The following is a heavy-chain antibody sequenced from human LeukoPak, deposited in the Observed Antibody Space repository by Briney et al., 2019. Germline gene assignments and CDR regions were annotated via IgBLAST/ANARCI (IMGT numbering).Heavy chain of an antibody. CDR3: ARDRRYYDSSGYYKRNDY. CDR2: ISSSSSTI. CDR1: VFTFSSYS. J-gene: IGHJ4*02. Sequence: GGSLRLSCAASVFTFSSYSMNWVRQAPGKGLEWVSYISSSSSTIYYADSVKGRFTISRDNAKNSLYLQMNSLRAEDTAVYYCARDRRYYDSSGYYKRNDYWGQGTLVTVSS. V-gene: IGHV3-48*04. D-gene: IGHD3-22*01.